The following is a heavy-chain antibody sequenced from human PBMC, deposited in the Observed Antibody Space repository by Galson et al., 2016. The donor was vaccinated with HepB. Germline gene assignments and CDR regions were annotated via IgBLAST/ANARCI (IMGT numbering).Heavy chain of an antibody. Sequence: SLRLSCAGSGFTFSKYRMHWVRQPPGKGLEYVSVITDNGADTYYVDSVKGRFTISRDNSKNTLYLQMNSLTAEDTAVYYCTIRPGNWGQGTLVTVSS. J-gene: IGHJ4*02. D-gene: IGHD3-16*01. V-gene: IGHV3-64*02. CDR1: GFTFSKYR. CDR2: ITDNGADT. CDR3: TIRPGN.